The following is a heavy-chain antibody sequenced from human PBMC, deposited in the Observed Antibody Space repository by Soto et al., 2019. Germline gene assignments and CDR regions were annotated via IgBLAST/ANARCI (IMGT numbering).Heavy chain of an antibody. V-gene: IGHV1-46*01. CDR2: INPSGGST. CDR1: GYTFTSYY. CDR3: ARDHSYSSSWQWDYFDY. J-gene: IGHJ4*02. D-gene: IGHD6-13*01. Sequence: GASVKVSCKASGYTFTSYYMHWVRQAPGQGLEWMGIINPSGGSTSYAQKFQGRVTMTRDTSTSTVYMELSSLRSEDTAVYYCARDHSYSSSWQWDYFDYWGPGTLVTVSS.